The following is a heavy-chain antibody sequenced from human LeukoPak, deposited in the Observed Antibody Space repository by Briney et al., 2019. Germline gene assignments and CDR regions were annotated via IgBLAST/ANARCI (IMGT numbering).Heavy chain of an antibody. CDR3: ASVKGGSGGVDV. D-gene: IGHD3-16*01. Sequence: SETLSLTCTVSGGSVSGYYWSWIRQPPGKALEWIGYIHYSGNTKYNPSLKSRVTLSVDTSKNQFSLKLTSVTAADTAVYFCASVKGGSGGVDVWGQGTTVTVSS. V-gene: IGHV4-59*02. J-gene: IGHJ6*02. CDR1: GGSVSGYY. CDR2: IHYSGNT.